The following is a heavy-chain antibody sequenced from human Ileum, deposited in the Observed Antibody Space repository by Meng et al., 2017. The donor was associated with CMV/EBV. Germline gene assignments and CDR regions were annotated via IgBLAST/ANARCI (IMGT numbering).Heavy chain of an antibody. Sequence: ASDYAFTDSFIHWVRQAPGQGLEWMGWISPNSGATNYAQKFQGRVTMTRDTSISTAYMELSSLRSDDTAVYYCARRVAVTWAYFDYWGQGTLVTVSS. V-gene: IGHV1-2*02. CDR2: ISPNSGAT. J-gene: IGHJ4*02. CDR1: DYAFTDSF. D-gene: IGHD7-27*01. CDR3: ARRVAVTWAYFDY.